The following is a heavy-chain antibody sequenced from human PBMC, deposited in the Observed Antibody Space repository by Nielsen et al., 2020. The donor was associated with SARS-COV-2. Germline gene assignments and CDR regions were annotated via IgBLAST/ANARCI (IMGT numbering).Heavy chain of an antibody. Sequence: GESLKISCAASGFTFSSYGMHWVRQAPGKGLEWVAFIRYDGSNKYYAGSVKGRFTISRDNSKNTLYLQMNSLRAEDTAVYYCAKDLGIAAAGPRTPVWGQGTTVTVSS. J-gene: IGHJ6*02. V-gene: IGHV3-30*02. CDR3: AKDLGIAAAGPRTPV. CDR1: GFTFSSYG. CDR2: IRYDGSNK. D-gene: IGHD6-13*01.